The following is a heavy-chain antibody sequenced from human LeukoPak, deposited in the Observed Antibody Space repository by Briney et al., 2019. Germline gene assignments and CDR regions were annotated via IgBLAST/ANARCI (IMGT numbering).Heavy chain of an antibody. CDR3: AREWDSSSFDPRASGDS. J-gene: IGHJ4*02. CDR1: DGSISSSTYS. Sequence: PSETLSLACSVSDGSISSSTYSWAWICQAPGRGLEWIGHIYNRGYTFYNPSLKSRVTISIDTSKSHFSLKLSSVTAADTAVYYCAREWDSSSFDPRASGDSWGQGTLVIISS. V-gene: IGHV4-39*07. D-gene: IGHD3-22*01. CDR2: IYNRGYT.